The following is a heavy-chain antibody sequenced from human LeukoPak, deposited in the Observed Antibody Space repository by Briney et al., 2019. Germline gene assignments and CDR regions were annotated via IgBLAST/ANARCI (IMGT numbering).Heavy chain of an antibody. CDR1: GDSVSSNSAA. V-gene: IGHV6-1*01. CDR3: AREPPVWFGELSGWFDP. J-gene: IGHJ5*02. D-gene: IGHD3-10*01. Sequence: SQTLSLTCAISGDSVSSNSAAWNWIRQSPSRGLEWLGRTYYRSKWYNDYAVSVKSRITINPDTSKNQFSLQLYSVTPEDTAVYYCAREPPVWFGELSGWFDPWGQGTLVTVSS. CDR2: TYYRSKWYN.